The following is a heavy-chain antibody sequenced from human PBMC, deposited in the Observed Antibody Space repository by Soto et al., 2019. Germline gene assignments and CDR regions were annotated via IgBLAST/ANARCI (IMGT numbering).Heavy chain of an antibody. J-gene: IGHJ4*02. V-gene: IGHV3-33*01. CDR3: ARPGYCSGGSWAVGDFDY. CDR1: GFTFSSYG. CDR2: IWYDGSNK. Sequence: GGSLRLSCAASGFTFSSYGMHWVRQAPGKGLEWVAVIWYDGSNKYYADSVKGRFTISRDNSKNTLYLQMNSLRAEDTAVDYCARPGYCSGGSWAVGDFDYWGQGTLVTVSS. D-gene: IGHD2-15*01.